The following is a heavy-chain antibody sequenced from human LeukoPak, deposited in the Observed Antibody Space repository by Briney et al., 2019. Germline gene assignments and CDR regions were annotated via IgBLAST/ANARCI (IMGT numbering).Heavy chain of an antibody. J-gene: IGHJ4*02. CDR1: GGSIRTYY. D-gene: IGHD6-13*01. CDR3: ATDRHSSSWYVFDY. V-gene: IGHV4-59*08. Sequence: SETLSLTCTVSGGSIRTYYWSWIRQPPGKGLEWIGYIYYSGSTSYNPSLESRATISVDMSKNQFSLNLTSVTAADTAVYYCATDRHSSSWYVFDYWGQGTPVTVSS. CDR2: IYYSGST.